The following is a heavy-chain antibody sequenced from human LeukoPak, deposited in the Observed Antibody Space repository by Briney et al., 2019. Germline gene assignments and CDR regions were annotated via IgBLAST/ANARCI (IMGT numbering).Heavy chain of an antibody. V-gene: IGHV3-7*01. D-gene: IGHD6-6*01. CDR3: ARLENLYSSSDY. Sequence: RPGGSLRLSCAASEFTFSSYWMSWVRQAPGKGLEWVANIKQDGSERNYVDSVKGRFTISRDNAKNSLYLQMNSLRAEDTAVYYCARLENLYSSSDYWGQGTLVTVSS. CDR2: IKQDGSER. CDR1: EFTFSSYW. J-gene: IGHJ4*02.